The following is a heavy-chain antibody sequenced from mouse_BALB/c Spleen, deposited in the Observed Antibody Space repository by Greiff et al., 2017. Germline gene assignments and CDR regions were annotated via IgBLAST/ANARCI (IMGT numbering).Heavy chain of an antibody. CDR3: SRRRKYCGSSDAFFDY. D-gene: IGHD1-1*01. CDR1: GFNFNDYY. J-gene: IGHJ2*01. Sequence: EVQLVESGAELVRPGASVKLSCKASGFNFNDYYMNWVKQRPEQGLEWIGWIDPANGNTIYDQKFQGKASITADTSSNTAYMQLSSLTSEDTAFYYGSRRRKYCGSSDAFFDYWGQGTTLTVSS. CDR2: IDPANGNT. V-gene: IGHV14-1*02.